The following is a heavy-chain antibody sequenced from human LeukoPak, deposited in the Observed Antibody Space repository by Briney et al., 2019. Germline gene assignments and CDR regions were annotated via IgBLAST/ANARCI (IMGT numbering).Heavy chain of an antibody. V-gene: IGHV3-30-3*01. D-gene: IGHD1-1*01. CDR2: ISFDGSNK. Sequence: GRSLRLSCTASGFTFSSYDMHWVRQAPGKGLEWVAVISFDGSNKYYADSVKGRFTISRDNSRNTLYLQMNSLRAEDTAVYYCARDYLAGYFDYWGQGTLVTVSS. J-gene: IGHJ4*02. CDR1: GFTFSSYD. CDR3: ARDYLAGYFDY.